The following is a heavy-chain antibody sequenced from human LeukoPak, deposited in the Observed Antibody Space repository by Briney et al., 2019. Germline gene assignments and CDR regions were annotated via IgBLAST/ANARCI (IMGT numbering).Heavy chain of an antibody. CDR2: INHSGYT. CDR3: SRQVVGNDY. Sequence: SETLSLTCAVYGESSFSSYYWTWIRQTPGGALEWIGEINHSGYTNYNPSLKSRVTLSIDTSKNQFSLRLNSVTAADTAVYYCSRQVVGNDYWGQGTLVTVSS. V-gene: IGHV4-34*01. CDR1: GESSFSSYY. J-gene: IGHJ4*02. D-gene: IGHD3-22*01.